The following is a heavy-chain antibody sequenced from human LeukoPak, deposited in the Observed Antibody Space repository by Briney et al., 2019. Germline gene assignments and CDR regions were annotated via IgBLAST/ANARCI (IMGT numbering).Heavy chain of an antibody. J-gene: IGHJ4*02. CDR3: AREPIYCTNGVCYHSFDY. V-gene: IGHV6-1*01. CDR1: GDSVSSNSAA. CDR2: TYYRSKWYN. D-gene: IGHD2-8*01. Sequence: SQTLSLTCAISGDSVSSNSAAWHWIRQSPSRGLEWLGRTYYRSKWYNDYAVSVKSRITINADTSKNQISLQLNSVTPEDTAVYYCAREPIYCTNGVCYHSFDYWGQGTLVTVSS.